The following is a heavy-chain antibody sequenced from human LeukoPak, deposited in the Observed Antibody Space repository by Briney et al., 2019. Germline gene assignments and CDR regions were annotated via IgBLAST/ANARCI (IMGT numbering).Heavy chain of an antibody. D-gene: IGHD3-22*01. J-gene: IGHJ4*02. CDR2: ISSSSSYI. Sequence: GGSLRLSCAASGFTFSSYSMNWVRQAPGKGLEWVSSISSSSSYIYYADSVKGRFTIPRDNAKNSLYLQMNSLRAEDTAVYYCARDRGNCYDSSGYSDYWGQGTLVTVSS. CDR3: ARDRGNCYDSSGYSDY. CDR1: GFTFSSYS. V-gene: IGHV3-21*01.